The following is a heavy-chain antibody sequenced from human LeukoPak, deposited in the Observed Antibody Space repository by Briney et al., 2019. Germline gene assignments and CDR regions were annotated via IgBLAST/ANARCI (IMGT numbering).Heavy chain of an antibody. V-gene: IGHV4-34*01. CDR2: INHSGST. CDR1: GGSFSGYY. Sequence: SETLSLTCAVYGGSFSGYYWSWIRQPPGKGLEWIGEINHSGSTNYNPSLKSRVTISVDTSKNQFSLKLSSVTAADTAVYYCARLRLTGYYNYYYGMDVWGQGTTVTVSS. J-gene: IGHJ6*02. CDR3: ARLRLTGYYNYYYGMDV. D-gene: IGHD3-9*01.